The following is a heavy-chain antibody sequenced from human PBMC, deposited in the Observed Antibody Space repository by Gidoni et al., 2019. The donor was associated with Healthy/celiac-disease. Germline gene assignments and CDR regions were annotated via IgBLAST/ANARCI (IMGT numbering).Heavy chain of an antibody. CDR1: GFTFSSYG. CDR2: IWYDGSNK. V-gene: IGHV3-33*01. CDR3: ARDTYYYDSSGYSGLDY. J-gene: IGHJ4*02. D-gene: IGHD3-22*01. Sequence: QVQLVESGGGVVQPGRSLRLSCAASGFTFSSYGMHWVRQAPGKGLEWVAVIWYDGSNKYYADSVKGRFTISRDNSKNTLYLQMNSLRAEDTAVYYCARDTYYYDSSGYSGLDYWGQGTLVTVSS.